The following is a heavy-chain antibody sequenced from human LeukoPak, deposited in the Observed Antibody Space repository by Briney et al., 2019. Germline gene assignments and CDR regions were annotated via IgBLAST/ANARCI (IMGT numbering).Heavy chain of an antibody. CDR2: IKQDGSEK. J-gene: IGHJ4*02. CDR3: ARLGIQLWLILDY. Sequence: GGSLRLSCAASGLVFGKYAMAWVRQAPGKGLEWVANIKQDGSEKYYVDSVKGRFTISRDNAKNSLYLQMNSLRAEDTAVYYCARLGIQLWLILDYWGQGTLVTVSS. CDR1: GLVFGKYA. D-gene: IGHD5-18*01. V-gene: IGHV3-7*01.